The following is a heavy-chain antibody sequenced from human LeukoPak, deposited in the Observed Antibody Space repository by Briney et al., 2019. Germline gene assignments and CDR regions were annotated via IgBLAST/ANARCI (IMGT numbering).Heavy chain of an antibody. V-gene: IGHV3-23*01. CDR2: ITNDNYDT. CDR1: GFTFSSHA. J-gene: IGHJ4*02. Sequence: GGSLRLSGVASGFTFSSHAMSWVRQAPEKGLEWVSSITNDNYDTFYADSVKGRFTISRDESKNTLYLQMKSLRAEDTAVYYCAREGISRKMDFDYWGQGTLVTVSS. CDR3: AREGISRKMDFDY. D-gene: IGHD2/OR15-2a*01.